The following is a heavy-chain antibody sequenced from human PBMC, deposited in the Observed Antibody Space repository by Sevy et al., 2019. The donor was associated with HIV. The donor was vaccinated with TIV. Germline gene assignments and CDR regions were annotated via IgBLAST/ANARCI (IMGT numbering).Heavy chain of an antibody. Sequence: SETLSLTCAVSGGSISSSNWWSWVRQPPGKGLEWIGEIYHSGSTNYNPALKSRVTISVDKSKNQFSLKLSSLTAADTAVYYCARTTLLNYYGSGSYQRPGVMYVWGQGTTVTVSS. CDR2: IYHSGST. J-gene: IGHJ6*02. CDR1: GGSISSSNW. CDR3: ARTTLLNYYGSGSYQRPGVMYV. V-gene: IGHV4-4*02. D-gene: IGHD3-10*01.